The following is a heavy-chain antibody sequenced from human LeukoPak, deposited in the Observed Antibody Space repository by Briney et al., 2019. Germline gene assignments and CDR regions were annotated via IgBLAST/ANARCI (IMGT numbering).Heavy chain of an antibody. Sequence: SQTLSLTCTVSGGSISSGDYYWSWIRQPPGKGLEWIGYIYHSGSTYYNPSLKSRVTISVDRSKNQFSLKLSSVTAADTAVYYCARVFDYVWGSGDDAFDIWGQGTMVTVSS. CDR3: ARVFDYVWGSGDDAFDI. CDR2: IYHSGST. D-gene: IGHD3-16*01. V-gene: IGHV4-30-4*01. CDR1: GGSISSGDYY. J-gene: IGHJ3*02.